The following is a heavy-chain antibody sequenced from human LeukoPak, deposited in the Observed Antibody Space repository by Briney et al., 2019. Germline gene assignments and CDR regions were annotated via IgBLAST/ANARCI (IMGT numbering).Heavy chain of an antibody. J-gene: IGHJ4*02. Sequence: PGGSLRLSCAASGFTFSSYAMSWVRQAPGRGLEWVSAISGSGGSTYYADSVKGRFTISRDNSKNTLYLQMNSLRAEDTAVYYCAKEGTQWLVPYVDYWGQGTLVTVSS. CDR1: GFTFSSYA. D-gene: IGHD6-19*01. V-gene: IGHV3-23*01. CDR2: ISGSGGST. CDR3: AKEGTQWLVPYVDY.